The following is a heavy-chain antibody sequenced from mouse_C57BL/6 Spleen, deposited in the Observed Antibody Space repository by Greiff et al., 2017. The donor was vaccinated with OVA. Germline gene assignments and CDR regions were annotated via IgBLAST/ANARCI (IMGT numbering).Heavy chain of an antibody. CDR3: ARGYYYGSSYGFAY. J-gene: IGHJ3*01. D-gene: IGHD1-1*01. CDR1: GFTFSDYG. CDR2: ISSGSSTI. V-gene: IGHV5-17*01. Sequence: EVKLMESGGGLVKPGGSLKLSCAASGFTFSDYGMHWVRQAPEKGLEWVAYISSGSSTIYYADTVKGRFTISRDNAKNTLFLQMTSLRSEDTAMYYCARGYYYGSSYGFAYWGQGTLVTVSA.